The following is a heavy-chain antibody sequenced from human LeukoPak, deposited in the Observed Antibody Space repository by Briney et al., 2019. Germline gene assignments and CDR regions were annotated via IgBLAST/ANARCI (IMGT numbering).Heavy chain of an antibody. D-gene: IGHD3/OR15-3a*01. CDR3: ARQTGSGLFILP. CDR2: IYYSGST. Sequence: SETLSLTCSVSGGSISSYYWSWIRQPPGKGLEWIGYIYYSGSTNYNPSLKSRVTISVDTSKNQFSLKLTSVTAADTAVYYCARQTGSGLFILPGGQGTLVTVSS. V-gene: IGHV4-59*08. J-gene: IGHJ4*02. CDR1: GGSISSYY.